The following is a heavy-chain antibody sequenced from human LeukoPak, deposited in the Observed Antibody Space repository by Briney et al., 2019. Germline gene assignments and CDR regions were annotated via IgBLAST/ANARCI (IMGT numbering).Heavy chain of an antibody. Sequence: GGSLRLSCAASGFTFSSYSMNWVRQAPGKGLEWVSSISSSSSYIYYADSVKGRFTISRDNAKNSLYLQMNSLRAEDTAVYYCARDTAGWGSSWYHYYYMDVWGKGTTVTVSS. CDR3: ARDTAGWGSSWYHYYYMDV. CDR1: GFTFSSYS. J-gene: IGHJ6*03. D-gene: IGHD6-13*01. V-gene: IGHV3-21*01. CDR2: ISSSSSYI.